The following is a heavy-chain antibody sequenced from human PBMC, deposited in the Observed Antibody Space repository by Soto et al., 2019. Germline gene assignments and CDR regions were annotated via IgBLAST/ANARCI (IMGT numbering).Heavy chain of an antibody. D-gene: IGHD6-19*01. CDR1: GFSFSSYA. CDR3: ARDMYSSDYFVKWFEP. J-gene: IGHJ5*02. CDR2: ISHDGINK. V-gene: IGHV3-30-3*01. Sequence: WGSLRLYCTASGFSFSSYAMYWFRQPPGKGLEWVAVISHDGINKHYADSVKGRVTVSRDNSNHSLDLQLNSLRGEDTAMYYCARDMYSSDYFVKWFEPWGQGTLVTVSS.